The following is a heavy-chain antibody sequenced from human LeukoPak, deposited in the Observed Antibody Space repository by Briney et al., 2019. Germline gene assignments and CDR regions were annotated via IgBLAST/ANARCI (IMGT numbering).Heavy chain of an antibody. V-gene: IGHV4-59*01. J-gene: IGHJ3*02. CDR2: IYYSGST. CDR3: AREGFAFDI. Sequence: SETLSLTCTVSGGSISSYYWSWIRQPPGKGLEWIGYIYYSGSTNYNPSPKSRVTISVDTSKNQFSLKLSSVTAADTAVYYCAREGFAFDIWGQGTMVTVSS. CDR1: GGSISSYY.